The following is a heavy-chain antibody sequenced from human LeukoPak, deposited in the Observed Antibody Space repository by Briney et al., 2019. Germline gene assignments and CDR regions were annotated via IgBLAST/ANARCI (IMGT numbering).Heavy chain of an antibody. CDR1: GFTFSSYA. CDR3: VKEGDGGNYFGGY. Sequence: PGGSLRLSCAASGFTFSSYAMSWVRQAPGKGLEWVSAISGSGGSTYYADSVKGRFTISRDNSKNTLYLQMSSLRAEDTAVYYCVKEGDGGNYFGGYWGQGTLVTVSS. V-gene: IGHV3-23*01. J-gene: IGHJ4*02. CDR2: ISGSGGST. D-gene: IGHD4-23*01.